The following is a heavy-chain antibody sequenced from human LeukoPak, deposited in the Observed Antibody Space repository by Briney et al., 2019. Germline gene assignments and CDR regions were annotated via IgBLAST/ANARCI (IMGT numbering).Heavy chain of an antibody. CDR3: ARIAARQDYFDY. V-gene: IGHV1-18*01. CDR2: ISAYNGNT. D-gene: IGHD6-6*01. J-gene: IGHJ4*02. CDR1: SYTFTSYG. Sequence: ASVKVSCKASSYTFTSYGISWVRQAPGQGLEWMGWISAYNGNTNYAQKLQGRVTMTTDTSTSTAYMELRSLRSDDTAVYYCARIAARQDYFDYWGQGTLVTVSS.